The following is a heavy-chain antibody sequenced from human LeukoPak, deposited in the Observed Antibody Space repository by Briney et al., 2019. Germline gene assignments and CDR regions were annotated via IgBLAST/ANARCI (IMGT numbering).Heavy chain of an antibody. D-gene: IGHD3-10*01. Sequence: GGSLRLSCAASGFTFSSSAMSWVRQAPGKGLEWVSTISGSGGSTYYADSVKGRFTISRDNAKNSLSLQMNSLRAEDTAVYYCARPLMYYYGSETYFWFDPWGQGTLVTVSS. CDR1: GFTFSSSA. J-gene: IGHJ5*02. CDR2: ISGSGGST. CDR3: ARPLMYYYGSETYFWFDP. V-gene: IGHV3-23*01.